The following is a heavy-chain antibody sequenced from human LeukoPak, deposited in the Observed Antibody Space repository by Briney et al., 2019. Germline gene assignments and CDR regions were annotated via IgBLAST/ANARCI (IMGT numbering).Heavy chain of an antibody. D-gene: IGHD1/OR15-1a*01. CDR1: GYTFGTHW. J-gene: IGHJ5*02. Sequence: ASVKVSCKASGYTFGTHWMHWVRQAPGRGLEWMGIINPSGDFRSYAQKFQGRITVTRDMSTRTVYMELSDLRPEDTAVYYCARDYSGEWEQLTGWWFDPWGQGTLVTVSS. CDR3: ARDYSGEWEQLTGWWFDP. CDR2: INPSGDFR. V-gene: IGHV1-46*01.